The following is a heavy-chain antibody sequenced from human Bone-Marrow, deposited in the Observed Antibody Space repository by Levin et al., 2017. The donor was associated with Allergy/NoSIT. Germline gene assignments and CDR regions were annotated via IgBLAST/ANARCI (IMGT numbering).Heavy chain of an antibody. CDR3: TRGSYSSSTSTPDH. V-gene: IGHV3-20*01. CDR1: GFTFDDYG. D-gene: IGHD6-6*01. Sequence: GGSLRLSCAASGFTFDDYGMSWVRQAPGKGLEWVSGINWDGDSTGYVDSVHGRFTISRDNARKSLYLQMNSLRVEDTALYHCTRGSYSSSTSTPDHWGQGTLVTVS. J-gene: IGHJ4*02. CDR2: INWDGDST.